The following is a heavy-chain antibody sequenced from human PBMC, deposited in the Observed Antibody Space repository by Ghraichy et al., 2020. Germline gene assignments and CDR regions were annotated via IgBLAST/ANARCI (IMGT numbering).Heavy chain of an antibody. CDR2: INGTGVNT. CDR3: VKEAGSRLPFDY. V-gene: IGHV3-23*01. Sequence: GGSLRLSCAASGLTFINYGMGWVRQAPGKGLEWVSAINGTGVNTYYADSVKGRFTISRDNSRNTLYLQMSSLRAEDTAIYYCVKEAGSRLPFDYWGQGTLVTVSS. CDR1: GLTFINYG. D-gene: IGHD6-19*01. J-gene: IGHJ4*02.